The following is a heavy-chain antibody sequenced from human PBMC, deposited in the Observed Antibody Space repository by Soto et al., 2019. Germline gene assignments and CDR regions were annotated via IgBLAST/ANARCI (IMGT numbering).Heavy chain of an antibody. CDR3: ARNPNDYGEYGAFDM. D-gene: IGHD4-17*01. CDR2: IKQDGTET. J-gene: IGHJ3*02. Sequence: EVQLVESGGDLVQPGGSLRLSCAASGFRFSTYWMSWVRQTPGKGLEWVANIKQDGTETNYLDSVKGRFTISRDNAKNSLYMQMNSLRAEDTAVYYCARNPNDYGEYGAFDMWGQGTLVTVSS. V-gene: IGHV3-7*04. CDR1: GFRFSTYW.